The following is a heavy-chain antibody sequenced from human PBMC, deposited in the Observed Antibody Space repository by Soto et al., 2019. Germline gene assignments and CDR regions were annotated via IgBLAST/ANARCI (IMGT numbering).Heavy chain of an antibody. CDR1: GGTFSSYA. CDR2: IIPIFGTA. CDR3: AAPTVSSSFRKGYCDGMDV. V-gene: IGHV1-69*13. Sequence: PVKVSYRASGGTFSSYAISGVRQAPGQGLESMGGIIPIFGTANYAQKLQGTVTITADESTSTAYMEPSSLRSEDTDVYYCAAPTVSSSFRKGYCDGMDVWGKGTTVLFSP. J-gene: IGHJ6*04. D-gene: IGHD6-13*01.